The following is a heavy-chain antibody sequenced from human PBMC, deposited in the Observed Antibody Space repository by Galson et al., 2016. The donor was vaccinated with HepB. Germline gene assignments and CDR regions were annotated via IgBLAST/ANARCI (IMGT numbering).Heavy chain of an antibody. CDR3: TTYRGPTWTFFDY. J-gene: IGHJ4*02. Sequence: SLRLSCAASRFTFSNFWMVWVRQAPGKGLEWVANIDRDGSETNYVDSVKGRLTISRDNAKNSLYLQMNNLSAEDTATYYCTTYRGPTWTFFDYWGQGTLVTVSS. CDR2: IDRDGSET. D-gene: IGHD3/OR15-3a*01. CDR1: RFTFSNFW. V-gene: IGHV3-7*01.